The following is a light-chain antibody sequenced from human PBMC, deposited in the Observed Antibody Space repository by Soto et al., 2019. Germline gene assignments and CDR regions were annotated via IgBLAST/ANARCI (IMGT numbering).Light chain of an antibody. J-gene: IGLJ2*01. V-gene: IGLV2-14*03. CDR2: DVT. Sequence: QSALTQPASVSGSPGQSITISCTGSSSDIGGYNYVSWYQQHPGKVPKLIIYDVTNRPSGVSNRFSGSKSGNTASLTISGLQIEDEADYYCSAYTSGGTPVVFGGGTKVTVL. CDR1: SSDIGGYNY. CDR3: SAYTSGGTPVV.